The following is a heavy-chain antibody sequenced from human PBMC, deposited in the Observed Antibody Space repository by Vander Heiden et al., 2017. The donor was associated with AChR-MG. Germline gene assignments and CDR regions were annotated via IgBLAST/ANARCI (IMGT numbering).Heavy chain of an antibody. Sequence: QVQLVQSGAEVKKPGSSVKVSCKASGGTFSSYAISWVRQAPGQGLEWMGGIIPIFGTANYAQKFQGRVTITADKSTSTAYMELSSLRSEDTAVYYCARCRYSSSSLGYDYYYMDVWGKGTTVTVSS. CDR2: IIPIFGTA. CDR1: GGTFSSYA. V-gene: IGHV1-69*06. CDR3: ARCRYSSSSLGYDYYYMDV. J-gene: IGHJ6*03. D-gene: IGHD6-6*01.